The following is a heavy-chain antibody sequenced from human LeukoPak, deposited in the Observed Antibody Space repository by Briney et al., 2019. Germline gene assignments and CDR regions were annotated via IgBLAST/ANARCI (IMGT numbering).Heavy chain of an antibody. CDR1: GFTFDEYG. V-gene: IGHV3-20*04. CDR3: ARVGYSSGHYYFDY. CDR2: INWNGGST. J-gene: IGHJ4*02. D-gene: IGHD6-19*01. Sequence: GGSLRLSCAASGFTFDEYGMSWVRQAPGKGLEWVSGINWNGGSTGYADSVTGRFTISRENAKNSLNLKMSTLRAEETALYSCARVGYSSGHYYFDYWGQGTLVTVSS.